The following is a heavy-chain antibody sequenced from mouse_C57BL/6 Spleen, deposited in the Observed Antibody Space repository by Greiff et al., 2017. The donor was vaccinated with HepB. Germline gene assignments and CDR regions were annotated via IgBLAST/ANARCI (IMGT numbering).Heavy chain of an antibody. D-gene: IGHD2-4*01. CDR3: ARVDYDVHYFDD. J-gene: IGHJ2*01. Sequence: QVQLQQSGPELVKPGASVKISCKASGYAFSSSWMNWVKQRPGKGLEWIGRIYPGDGDTNYNGKFKGKATLTADKSSSTAYMQLSSLTSEDSAVYFCARVDYDVHYFDDWGQGTTLTVAS. CDR1: GYAFSSSW. V-gene: IGHV1-82*01. CDR2: IYPGDGDT.